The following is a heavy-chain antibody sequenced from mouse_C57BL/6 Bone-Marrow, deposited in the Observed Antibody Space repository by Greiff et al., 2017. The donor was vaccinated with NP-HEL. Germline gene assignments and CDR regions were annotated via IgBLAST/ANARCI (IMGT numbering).Heavy chain of an antibody. V-gene: IGHV6-3*01. Sequence: EVHLVESGGGLVQPGGSMKLSCVASGFTFSNYWMNWVRQSPEKGLEWVGQIRLKSDNYATHYAETVKGRFTISRDASKSSVYLQMNILRAEDTGVYYCAGYCCSYYAMDYWGQGTSVTVSA. CDR1: GFTFSNYW. CDR2: IRLKSDNYAT. J-gene: IGHJ4*01. CDR3: AGYCCSYYAMDY. D-gene: IGHD1-1*01.